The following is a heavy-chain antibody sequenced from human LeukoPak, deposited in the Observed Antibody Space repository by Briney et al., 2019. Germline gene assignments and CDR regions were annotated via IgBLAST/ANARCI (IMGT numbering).Heavy chain of an antibody. D-gene: IGHD4-11*01. CDR2: INSVGSNT. V-gene: IGHV3-74*01. Sequence: GGSLRLSCAASGFTLSSYWMHWVRRAPGTGLVWVSSINSVGSNTNYADSVKGRFTISRDNAKNTVYLQINSLRAEDTAVYYCARGRATTVSFYYYYYMDVWGKGTTVTVS. CDR3: ARGRATTVSFYYYYYMDV. J-gene: IGHJ6*03. CDR1: GFTLSSYW.